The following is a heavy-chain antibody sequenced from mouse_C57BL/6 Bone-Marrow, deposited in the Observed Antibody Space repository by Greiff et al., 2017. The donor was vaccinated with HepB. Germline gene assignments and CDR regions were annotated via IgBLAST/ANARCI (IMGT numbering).Heavy chain of an antibody. J-gene: IGHJ1*03. CDR2: IDPSDSET. V-gene: IGHV1-52*01. Sequence: QAQLQQSGAELVRPGSSVKLSCKASGYTFTSYWMHWVKQRPIQGLEWIGNIDPSDSETHSNQKFKDKATLTVDKSSSTAYMQLSSLTSEDSAVYDCARSGYWDFDGWGTGTTVTVSS. CDR3: ARSGYWDFDG. CDR1: GYTFTSYW. D-gene: IGHD3-1*01.